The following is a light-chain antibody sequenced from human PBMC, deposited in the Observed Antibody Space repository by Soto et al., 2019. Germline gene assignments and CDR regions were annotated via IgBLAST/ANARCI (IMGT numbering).Light chain of an antibody. Sequence: IQMTQSPSSLSASVGDRVTITCRASESIARHLNWYQQKPGKAPKLLIYAASSLHNGVPSRFRGGGSGTDFTLTISNLQPEDVATYYCQQTYSTLSITFGQGTRLEIK. J-gene: IGKJ5*01. V-gene: IGKV1-39*01. CDR1: ESIARH. CDR3: QQTYSTLSIT. CDR2: AAS.